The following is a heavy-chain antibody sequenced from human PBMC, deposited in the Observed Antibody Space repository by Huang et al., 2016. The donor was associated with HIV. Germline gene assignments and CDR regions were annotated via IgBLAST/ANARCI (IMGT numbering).Heavy chain of an antibody. J-gene: IGHJ2*01. CDR3: AKDHDSGGLYWFFDL. Sequence: QVQLVESGGGVVQPGGSLRLSCAASGFTFSSYVMHWVRQAPGEGLEWVAVIRYDENNKYYADSVKGRFTISRDNTKNTLYLQMNSLRTEDTAVYYCAKDHDSGGLYWFFDLWGRGTLVTVSS. CDR2: IRYDENNK. CDR1: GFTFSSYV. D-gene: IGHD3-22*01. V-gene: IGHV3-30*02.